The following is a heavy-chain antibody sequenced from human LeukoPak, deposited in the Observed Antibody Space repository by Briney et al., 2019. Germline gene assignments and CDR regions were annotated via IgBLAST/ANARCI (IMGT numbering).Heavy chain of an antibody. CDR3: ARGVVPAAFYYYYMDV. J-gene: IGHJ6*03. Sequence: ASVKVSCKASGYTFTGYYMHWVRQAPGQGLEWMGWLNPNSGGTNYTQTFQGRGTMTRDTSISTAYMEVSRLRSDDTAVYYCARGVVPAAFYYYYMDVWGKGTTVTVSS. D-gene: IGHD2-2*01. CDR1: GYTFTGYY. CDR2: LNPNSGGT. V-gene: IGHV1-2*02.